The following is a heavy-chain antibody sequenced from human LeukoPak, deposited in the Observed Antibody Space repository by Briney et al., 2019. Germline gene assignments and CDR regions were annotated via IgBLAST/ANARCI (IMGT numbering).Heavy chain of an antibody. CDR2: IWFDGTNK. V-gene: IGHV3-30*02. CDR3: AMRYYDFWSGYYEAQDYFDY. J-gene: IGHJ4*02. D-gene: IGHD3-3*01. CDR1: GFAFSSYG. Sequence: GGSLRLSCAASGFAFSSYGMHWVRQAPGKGLEGVAVIWFDGTNKYYAESVKGRFTISRDNSKNALYLQMNSLRAEDTAVYYCAMRYYDFWSGYYEAQDYFDYWGQGTLVTVSS.